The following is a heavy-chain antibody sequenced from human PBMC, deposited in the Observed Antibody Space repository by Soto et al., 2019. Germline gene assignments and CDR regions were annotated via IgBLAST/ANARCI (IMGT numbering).Heavy chain of an antibody. D-gene: IGHD1-1*01. CDR2: IIPILGIA. CDR1: GGTFSSYT. Sequence: GASVKVSCKASGGTFSSYTISWVRQAPGQGLEWMGRIIPILGIANYAQKFQGRVTITADKSTSTAYMELSSLRSEDTAVYYCARGIWSHNHRYYYYYKDVWGKGTTVTVS. J-gene: IGHJ6*03. V-gene: IGHV1-69*02. CDR3: ARGIWSHNHRYYYYYKDV.